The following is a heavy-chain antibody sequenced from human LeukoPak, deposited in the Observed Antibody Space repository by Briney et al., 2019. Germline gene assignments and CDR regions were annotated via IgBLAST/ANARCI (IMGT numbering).Heavy chain of an antibody. J-gene: IGHJ4*02. Sequence: PGRSLRLSCAASGFIFSSYAVHWVRQVPGKGLEWVAFISFDGSNKYYADSVKGRLTISRDNSKNTLYLQMNSLRAEDTAVYYCARQVAGLDYWGQGTLVTVSS. CDR1: GFIFSSYA. V-gene: IGHV3-30-3*01. CDR2: ISFDGSNK. CDR3: ARQVAGLDY. D-gene: IGHD6-19*01.